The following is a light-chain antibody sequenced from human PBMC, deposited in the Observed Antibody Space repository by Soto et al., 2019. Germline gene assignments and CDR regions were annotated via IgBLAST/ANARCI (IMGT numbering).Light chain of an antibody. V-gene: IGLV1-40*01. J-gene: IGLJ1*01. CDR1: SSNIGAGYD. CDR2: GNS. CDR3: QSYDSSLNGRV. Sequence: QAVVTQPPSVSGAPGQRVTISCTGSSSNIGAGYDVHWYQQLPGTAPKLLIYGNSNRPSGVPVRFSGSKSGTSASLAITGFQAEDEADYYCQSYDSSLNGRVFGTGTKLTVL.